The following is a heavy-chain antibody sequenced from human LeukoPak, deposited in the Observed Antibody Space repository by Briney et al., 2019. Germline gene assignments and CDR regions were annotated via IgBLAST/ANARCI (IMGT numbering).Heavy chain of an antibody. CDR2: IRTSGALTSL. Sequence: GRSLRLSCAASGFTFNSYGMHCVRQPPGKGMEWVSSIRTSGALTSLYYADSVKCQFTIPRNNAKNSLLLQMNSLGAEDSAVYYCARSSYSSSSSVWGQGTMVTVSS. J-gene: IGHJ3*01. D-gene: IGHD6-6*01. CDR1: GFTFNSYG. V-gene: IGHV3-21*06. CDR3: ARSSYSSSSSV.